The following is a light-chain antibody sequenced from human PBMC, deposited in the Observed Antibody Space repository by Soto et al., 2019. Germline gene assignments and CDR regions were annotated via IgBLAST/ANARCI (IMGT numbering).Light chain of an antibody. CDR1: QSVSRW. CDR3: QQYDTYWT. CDR2: DAS. V-gene: IGKV1-5*01. J-gene: IGKJ1*01. Sequence: DIQMTQSPSTLSASVGDRVTITCRASQSVSRWLAWYQQRPGKAPNLLIYDASSLDSGVPSRFSGSGSGTEFNLTISSLQPDDFATYYCQQYDTYWTFGQGTKVDIK.